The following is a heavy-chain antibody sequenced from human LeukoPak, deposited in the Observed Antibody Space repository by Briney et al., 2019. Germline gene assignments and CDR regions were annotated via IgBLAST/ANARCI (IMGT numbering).Heavy chain of an antibody. CDR2: ISGDGGST. CDR1: GFTFDDYA. J-gene: IGHJ4*02. V-gene: IGHV3-43*02. Sequence: GGSLRLSCAASGFTFDDYAMHWVRQAPGKGLEWVSLISGDGGSTYYADSVKGRFTTSRDNSKNSLYLQMNSLRTEDTALYYCAKDIGEQWFFDYWGQGTLVTVSS. D-gene: IGHD3-10*01. CDR3: AKDIGEQWFFDY.